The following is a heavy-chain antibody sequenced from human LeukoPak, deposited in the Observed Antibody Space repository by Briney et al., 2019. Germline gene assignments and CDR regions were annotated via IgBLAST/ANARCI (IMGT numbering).Heavy chain of an antibody. D-gene: IGHD3-22*01. Sequence: GGSLRLSCAASGFTFSSYWMSWVRQAPGKGLEWVANIKQDGSEKYYVDSVKGRFTISRDNAKNSLYLQMNSPRAEDTAVYYCARGGKFYCDSSGYPGDYWGQGTLVTVSS. CDR1: GFTFSSYW. V-gene: IGHV3-7*03. J-gene: IGHJ4*02. CDR2: IKQDGSEK. CDR3: ARGGKFYCDSSGYPGDY.